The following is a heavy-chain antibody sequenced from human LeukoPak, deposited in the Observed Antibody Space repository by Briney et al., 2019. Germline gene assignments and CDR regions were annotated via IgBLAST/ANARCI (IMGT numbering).Heavy chain of an antibody. J-gene: IGHJ4*02. CDR1: GFTFSSYA. CDR2: ISGSGDST. V-gene: IGHV3-23*01. CDR3: AKKVGFGVVFGYFDY. Sequence: QSGGSLRLSCAASGFTFSSYAMNWVRQAPGKGLEWVSAISGSGDSTYYADSVKGRFTISRDNSKITLYLQMNSLRAEDTAVYYCAKKVGFGVVFGYFDYWGQGTLVTVSS. D-gene: IGHD3-10*01.